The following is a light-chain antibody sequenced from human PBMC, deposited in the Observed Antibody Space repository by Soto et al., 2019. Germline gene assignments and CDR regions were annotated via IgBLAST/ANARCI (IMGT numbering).Light chain of an antibody. J-gene: IGKJ2*01. V-gene: IGKV3-20*01. CDR2: GAS. CDR3: HHYGSSPPYT. CDR1: QTVSSSY. Sequence: EVVLTQSPGTLSLSPGERATLSCRASQTVSSSYLAWYQQKPGQAPRLLIYGASNSATGIQDRFSGSGSGTDFTLTNNRREPEDFAVYYCHHYGSSPPYTFGQGAKLDI.